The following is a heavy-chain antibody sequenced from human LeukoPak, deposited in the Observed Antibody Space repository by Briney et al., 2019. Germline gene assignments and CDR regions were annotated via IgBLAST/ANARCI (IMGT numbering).Heavy chain of an antibody. CDR2: ISYDGSNK. V-gene: IGHV3-30*04. Sequence: GVSLRLSCAASGFTFSSYAMHWVRQAPGKGLEWVAVISYDGSNKYYADSVKGRFTISRDNSKNTLYLQMNSLRAEDTAVYYCARGSIAAAGTRGWYFDYWGQGTLVTVSS. J-gene: IGHJ4*02. D-gene: IGHD6-13*01. CDR1: GFTFSSYA. CDR3: ARGSIAAAGTRGWYFDY.